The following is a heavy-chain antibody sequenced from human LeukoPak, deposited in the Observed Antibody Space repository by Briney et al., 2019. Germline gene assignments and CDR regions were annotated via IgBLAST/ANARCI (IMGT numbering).Heavy chain of an antibody. V-gene: IGHV5-51*01. Sequence: GESLKISCKGSGYSFISYWIGWVRQMPGKGLEWMGIIYPGDSDTRYSPSFQGQVTISADKSISTAYLQWSSLKASDTAMYYCARVDYYDSSGYYGSGDAFDIWGQGTMVTVSS. CDR1: GYSFISYW. J-gene: IGHJ3*02. CDR2: IYPGDSDT. CDR3: ARVDYYDSSGYYGSGDAFDI. D-gene: IGHD3-22*01.